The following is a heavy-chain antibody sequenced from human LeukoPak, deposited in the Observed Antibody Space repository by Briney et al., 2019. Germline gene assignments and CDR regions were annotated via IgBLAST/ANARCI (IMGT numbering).Heavy chain of an antibody. CDR1: GFTFSSYT. D-gene: IGHD7-27*01. CDR2: ITTGGPNT. V-gene: IGHV3-23*01. Sequence: GGSLRLSGTASGFTFSSYTMSGVRQAPGGGLKWVSTITTGGPNTYYADSVKGRFTVSRDDSKNTLYLQMNSLRAEDTAVYYCAKDGGLWVSAHWGDSWGRGTLVTVSS. CDR3: AKDGGLWVSAHWGDS. J-gene: IGHJ4*02.